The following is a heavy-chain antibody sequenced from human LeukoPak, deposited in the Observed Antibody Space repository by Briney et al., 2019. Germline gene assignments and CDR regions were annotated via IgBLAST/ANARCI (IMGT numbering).Heavy chain of an antibody. V-gene: IGHV1-2*02. J-gene: IGHJ4*02. CDR3: ARGENWNYFCY. CDR2: INPNSGDT. Sequence: ASVKVSCKASGYIFTGYYMHWVRQAPGQGLEWMGWINPNSGDTNYAQKFQGRVTMTRDTSVSTAYMELSRLRSDDTAVYYCARGENWNYFCYWGQGTLVTVSS. D-gene: IGHD1-1*01. CDR1: GYIFTGYY.